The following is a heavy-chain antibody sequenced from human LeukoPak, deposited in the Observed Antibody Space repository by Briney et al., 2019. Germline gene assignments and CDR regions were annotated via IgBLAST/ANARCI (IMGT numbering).Heavy chain of an antibody. CDR1: GGTFSSYA. CDR2: IIPIFGTA. CDR3: ARGTDYYDSSGQFDC. J-gene: IGHJ4*02. V-gene: IGHV1-69*05. D-gene: IGHD3-22*01. Sequence: SVKVSCKASGGTFSSYAISWVRQAPEQGLEWMGGIIPIFGTANYAQKFQGRVTITTDESTSTAYMELSSLRSEDTAVYYCARGTDYYDSSGQFDCWGQGTLVTVSS.